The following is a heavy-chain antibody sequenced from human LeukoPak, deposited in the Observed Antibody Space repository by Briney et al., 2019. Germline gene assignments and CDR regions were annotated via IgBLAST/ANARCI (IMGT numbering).Heavy chain of an antibody. CDR3: AKDRDDAIDY. CDR1: GFTFDDYA. J-gene: IGHJ4*02. V-gene: IGHV3-23*01. CDR2: ISGSGGST. D-gene: IGHD5-24*01. Sequence: GRSLRLSCAASGFTFDDYAMHWVRQAPGKGLEWVSGISGSGGSTYYADSVKGRFTISRDNSKNTLYLQMNSLRAEDTAVYYCAKDRDDAIDYWGQGTLVTVSS.